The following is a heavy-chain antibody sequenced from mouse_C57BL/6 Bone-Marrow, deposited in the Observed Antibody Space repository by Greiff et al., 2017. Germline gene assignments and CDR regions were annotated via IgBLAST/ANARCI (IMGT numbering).Heavy chain of an antibody. Sequence: VQLQQSGPELVKPGDSVKISCKASGYSFTGYFMNWVMQSHGKSLEWIGRINPYNGDTFYNQKFKGKATLTVDKSSSTGHMGLRSLTSEDSAVYYCARSRSYYYGSSLFDYWGQGTTLTVSS. CDR2: INPYNGDT. J-gene: IGHJ2*01. CDR3: ARSRSYYYGSSLFDY. V-gene: IGHV1-20*01. CDR1: GYSFTGYF. D-gene: IGHD1-1*01.